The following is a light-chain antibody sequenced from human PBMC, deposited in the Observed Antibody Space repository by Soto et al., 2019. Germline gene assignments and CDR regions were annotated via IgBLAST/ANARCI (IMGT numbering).Light chain of an antibody. CDR2: DVS. Sequence: QSVLTQPASVSGSPGQSITISCTGTSSDVGGYNYVSWYQQHPGKAPKLIVYDVSNRPSGISNRFSGSKSGNTASLTISGLQAEDEADYYCSSYRSSSTLNVFGSGTKFTVL. CDR3: SSYRSSSTLNV. CDR1: SSDVGGYNY. V-gene: IGLV2-14*03. J-gene: IGLJ1*01.